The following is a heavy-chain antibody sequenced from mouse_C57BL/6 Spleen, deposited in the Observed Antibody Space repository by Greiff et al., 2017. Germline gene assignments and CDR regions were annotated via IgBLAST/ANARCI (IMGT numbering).Heavy chain of an antibody. V-gene: IGHV1-85*01. J-gene: IGHJ4*01. CDR3: APNCDAFHYAMDY. CDR1: GYTFTSYD. Sequence: QVQLKQSGPELVKPGASVKLSCKASGYTFTSYDINWVKQRPGQGLEWIGWIYPRDGSTKYNEKFKGKATLTVDTSYSTSYMELHSLTSYDSAFYFCAPNCDAFHYAMDYWGQGTSVTVSS. D-gene: IGHD4-1*01. CDR2: IYPRDGST.